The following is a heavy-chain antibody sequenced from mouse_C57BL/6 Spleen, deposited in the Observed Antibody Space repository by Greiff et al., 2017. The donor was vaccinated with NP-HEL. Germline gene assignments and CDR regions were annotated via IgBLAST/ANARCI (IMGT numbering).Heavy chain of an antibody. V-gene: IGHV1-19*01. D-gene: IGHD4-1*01. CDR1: GYTFTDYY. Sequence: VQLQQSGPVLVKPGASVKMSCKASGYTFTDYYMNWVKQSHGKSLEWIGVINPYNGGTSYNQKFKGKATLTVDKSSSTAYMELNSLTSEDSAVYYCARGDWDGGFAYWGQGTLVTVSA. CDR3: ARGDWDGGFAY. J-gene: IGHJ3*01. CDR2: INPYNGGT.